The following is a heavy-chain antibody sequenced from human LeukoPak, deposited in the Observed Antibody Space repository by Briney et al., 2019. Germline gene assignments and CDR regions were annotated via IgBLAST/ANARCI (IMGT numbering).Heavy chain of an antibody. J-gene: IGHJ6*02. CDR3: ATYYDSSGSYYYYYGMDV. CDR2: ISSSSSTI. Sequence: SGGSLRLSCAASGFTFSSYSMNWVRQAPGKGLEWVSYISSSSSTIYYADSVKGRFTISRDNAKNSLYLQMNSLRAEDTAVYYCATYYDSSGSYYYYYGMDVWGQGTTVTVSS. V-gene: IGHV3-48*04. CDR1: GFTFSSYS. D-gene: IGHD3-22*01.